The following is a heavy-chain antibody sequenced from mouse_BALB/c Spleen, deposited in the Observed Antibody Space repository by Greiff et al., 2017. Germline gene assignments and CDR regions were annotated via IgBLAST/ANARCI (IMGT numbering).Heavy chain of an antibody. D-gene: IGHD1-2*01. V-gene: IGHV2-6-4*01. CDR3: ASSLLRLRAMDY. CDR1: GFSLSRYS. CDR2: IWGGGST. J-gene: IGHJ4*01. Sequence: VMLVESGPGLVAPSQSLSITCTVSGFSLSRYSVHWVRQPPGKGLEWLGMIWGGGSTDYNSALKSRLSISKDNSKSQVFLKMNSLQTDDTAMYYCASSLLRLRAMDYWGQGTSVTVSS.